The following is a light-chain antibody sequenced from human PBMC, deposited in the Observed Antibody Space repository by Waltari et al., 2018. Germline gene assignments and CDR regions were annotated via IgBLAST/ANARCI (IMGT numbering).Light chain of an antibody. CDR3: QQYNDWPPWT. V-gene: IGKV3-15*01. CDR2: GAS. J-gene: IGKJ1*01. CDR1: QSVSSN. Sequence: EIVMTQSPATLSVSAGERATLSCRASQSVSSNLAWYQQKAGQAPRLLIYGASTRATGIPGRFSGSGSGTEFTLSISSLQSEDFAVYYCQQYNDWPPWTFGQGTKVEIK.